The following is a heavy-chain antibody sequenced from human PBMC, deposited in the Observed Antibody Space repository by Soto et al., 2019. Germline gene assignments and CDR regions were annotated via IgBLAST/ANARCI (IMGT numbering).Heavy chain of an antibody. CDR3: ARDGSGYSSSWYGALGAYFVY. CDR1: GYTFTSYG. V-gene: IGHV1-18*01. Sequence: QVQLVQSGAEVKQPGPSVKVSCKASGYTFTSYGISRVRQAPGQGLEWMGWISAYNGNTNYAQKPQGRDTMTTDTSTSTAYMELSSLRSDDTAVYYCARDGSGYSSSWYGALGAYFVYWGQETLVTVSS. J-gene: IGHJ4*02. D-gene: IGHD6-13*01. CDR2: ISAYNGNT.